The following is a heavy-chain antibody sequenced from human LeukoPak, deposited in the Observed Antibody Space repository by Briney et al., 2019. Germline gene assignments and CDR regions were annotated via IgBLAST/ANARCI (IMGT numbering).Heavy chain of an antibody. V-gene: IGHV1-46*03. CDR1: GYTFTSYY. J-gene: IGHJ1*01. CDR3: ARDGGVIGYCSSTSCYWGYFQH. CDR2: INPSGGST. D-gene: IGHD2-2*01. Sequence: ASVKVSCKXSGYTFTSYYMHWVRQAPGQGLEWMGVINPSGGSTSYAQKFQGRVTMTRDTSTSTVYMELSSLRSEDTAVYYCARDGGVIGYCSSTSCYWGYFQHWGQGTLVTVSS.